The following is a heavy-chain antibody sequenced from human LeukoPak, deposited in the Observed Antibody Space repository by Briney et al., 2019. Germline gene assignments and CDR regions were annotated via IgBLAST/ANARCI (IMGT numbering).Heavy chain of an antibody. Sequence: PGGSLRLSCAASGFTFSSYWMSWVRQAPGKGLEWVAHIKQDGSEKYYVDSVKGRFTISRDNAKKSLYLQMNSLRAEDTTVYHCAREGRESSGYDYWGQGTLVTVSS. D-gene: IGHD3-22*01. CDR3: AREGRESSGYDY. J-gene: IGHJ4*02. CDR1: GFTFSSYW. CDR2: IKQDGSEK. V-gene: IGHV3-7*01.